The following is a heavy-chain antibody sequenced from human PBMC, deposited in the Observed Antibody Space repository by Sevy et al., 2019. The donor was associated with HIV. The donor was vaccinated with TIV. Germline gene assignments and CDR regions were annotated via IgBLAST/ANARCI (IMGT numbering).Heavy chain of an antibody. D-gene: IGHD1-26*01. CDR2: FDPEDGET. CDR1: RYTLTELS. Sequence: ASVKVSCKVSRYTLTELSMHWVRQAPGKGLEWMGGFDPEDGETIYAQKFQGRVTMTEDTSTDTAYMELSSLRSEDTAVYYCATVDGGSYGFDYWGQGTLVTVSS. CDR3: ATVDGGSYGFDY. J-gene: IGHJ4*02. V-gene: IGHV1-24*01.